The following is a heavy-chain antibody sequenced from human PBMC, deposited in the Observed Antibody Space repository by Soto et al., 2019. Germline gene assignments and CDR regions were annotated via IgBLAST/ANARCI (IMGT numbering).Heavy chain of an antibody. CDR2: IYYSGST. Sequence: PSETLSLTCTVSGGSISSYYWSWIRQPPGKGLEWIGYIYYSGSTNYNPSLKSRVTISVDTSKNQFSLKLSSVTAADTAVYYCGRESSSGNGDWFAPWGKGTLVPVSS. V-gene: IGHV4-59*01. CDR3: GRESSSGNGDWFAP. J-gene: IGHJ5*02. CDR1: GGSISSYY. D-gene: IGHD6-13*01.